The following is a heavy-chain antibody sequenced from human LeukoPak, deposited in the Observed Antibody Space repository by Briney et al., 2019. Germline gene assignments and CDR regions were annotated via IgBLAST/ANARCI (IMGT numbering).Heavy chain of an antibody. CDR1: GFTFSSYA. CDR3: AKVGCSGGSCYSASLYYYYGMDV. CDR2: ISGSGGST. D-gene: IGHD2-15*01. Sequence: PGGSLRLSCAASGFTFSSYAMSWVRQAPGKGLEWVSAISGSGGSTYYADSVKGRFTISRDNSKNTLYLQMNSLRAEDTAVYYCAKVGCSGGSCYSASLYYYYGMDVWGQGTTVTVSS. V-gene: IGHV3-23*01. J-gene: IGHJ6*02.